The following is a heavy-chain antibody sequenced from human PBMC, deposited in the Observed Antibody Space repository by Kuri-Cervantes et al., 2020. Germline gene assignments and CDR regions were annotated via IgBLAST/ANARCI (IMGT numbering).Heavy chain of an antibody. J-gene: IGHJ6*03. CDR3: ARAERKLDLGYYYYMDV. CDR2: IYYSGST. Sequence: SETLSLTCAISSGSFSTDYWNWIRQPPGKGLEWIGYIYYSGSTNYNPSLKSRVTISVDTSKNQFSLKLSSVTAADTAVYYCARAERKLDLGYYYYMDVWGKGTTVTVSS. D-gene: IGHD1-1*01. CDR1: SGSFSTDY. V-gene: IGHV4-59*01.